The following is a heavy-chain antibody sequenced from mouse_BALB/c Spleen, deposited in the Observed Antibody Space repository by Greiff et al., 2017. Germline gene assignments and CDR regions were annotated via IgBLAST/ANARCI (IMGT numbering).Heavy chain of an antibody. CDR2: ISSGGGST. CDR3: ARHRHYHYDSSYDAMDY. V-gene: IGHV5-12-1*01. D-gene: IGHD1-1*01. Sequence: EVQVVESGGGLVKPGGSLKLSCAASGFAFSSYDMSWVRQTPEKRLEWVAYISSGGGSTYYPDTVKGRFTISRDNAKNTLYLQMSSLKSEDTAMYYCARHRHYHYDSSYDAMDYWGQGTSVTVSS. CDR1: GFAFSSYD. J-gene: IGHJ4*01.